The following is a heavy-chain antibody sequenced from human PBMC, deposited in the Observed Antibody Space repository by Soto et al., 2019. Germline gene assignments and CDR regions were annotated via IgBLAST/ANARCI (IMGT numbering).Heavy chain of an antibody. Sequence: XAALKISDKVSGDSFTNDWIAWVRRVPGQGLEWMGIIYPRDSDTRYSPSFQGQVTISADKSISTAYLQWNSLKASDTAVYYCARVPRYCLSPDSLGCGGYFNHWAQGTLVTLSS. CDR2: IYPRDSDT. D-gene: IGHD2-15*01. V-gene: IGHV5-51*01. CDR1: GDSFTNDW. J-gene: IGHJ1*01. CDR3: ARVPRYCLSPDSLGCGGYFNH.